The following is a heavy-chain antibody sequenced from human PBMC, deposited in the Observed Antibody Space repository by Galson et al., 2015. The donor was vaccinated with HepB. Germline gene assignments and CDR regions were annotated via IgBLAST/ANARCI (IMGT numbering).Heavy chain of an antibody. Sequence: SVKVSCKASGYTFTGYYMHWVRQAPGQGLEWMGRINPNSGGTNYAQKFQGRVTMTRDTSISTAYMELSRLRSDDTAVYYCARVPIGNIAAAGTGVNWFDPWGQGTLVTVSS. D-gene: IGHD6-13*01. J-gene: IGHJ5*02. CDR1: GYTFTGYY. CDR2: INPNSGGT. V-gene: IGHV1-2*06. CDR3: ARVPIGNIAAAGTGVNWFDP.